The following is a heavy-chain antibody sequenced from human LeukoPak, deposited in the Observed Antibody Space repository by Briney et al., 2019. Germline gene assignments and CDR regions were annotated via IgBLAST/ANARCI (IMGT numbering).Heavy chain of an antibody. CDR3: SVMHRYYDGSGYWVQ. D-gene: IGHD3-22*01. CDR2: ISTNGGST. V-gene: IGHV3-23*01. Sequence: GGSLRLSCAASGFTFSSYAMSWVRQAPGKGLEWVSGISTNGGSTSYADSVKGRLTISRDNPRNMLYMEMNSLRAEDTAVYYCSVMHRYYDGSGYWVQWGQRTLVTVSS. CDR1: GFTFSSYA. J-gene: IGHJ4*02.